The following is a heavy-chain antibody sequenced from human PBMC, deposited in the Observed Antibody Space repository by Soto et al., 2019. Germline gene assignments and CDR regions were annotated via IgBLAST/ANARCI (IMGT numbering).Heavy chain of an antibody. V-gene: IGHV1-18*01. D-gene: IGHD3-22*01. J-gene: IGHJ4*02. CDR2: ISAYNVNT. CDR1: GYTFTSYG. CDR3: ARDDSSGYYHHFDY. Sequence: ASVKVSCKASGYTFTSYGISWVRQAPGQVLYWMGWISAYNVNTNYAQKLQGRVTMTTDTSTSTAYMELRSLRSDDTAVYYCARDDSSGYYHHFDYWGQGTLVTVSS.